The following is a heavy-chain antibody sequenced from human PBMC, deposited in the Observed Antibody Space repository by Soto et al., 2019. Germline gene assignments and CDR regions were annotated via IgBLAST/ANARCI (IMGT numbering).Heavy chain of an antibody. CDR2: IKYDGAEK. V-gene: IGHV3-7*05. J-gene: IGHJ4*02. D-gene: IGHD3-10*01. CDR1: GFTFSDYW. CDR3: ARDGVAPGLYFDH. Sequence: GGSLILSCAASGFTFSDYWMNWVRQAPGKGLEWVASIKYDGAEKTYVDSVKGRFTISRDNPKNSVYLQMAGLRAEDTAVYYCARDGVAPGLYFDHWGQGTPVTVSS.